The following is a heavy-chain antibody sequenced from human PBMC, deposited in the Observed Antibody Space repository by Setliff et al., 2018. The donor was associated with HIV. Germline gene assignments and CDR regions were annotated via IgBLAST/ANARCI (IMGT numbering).Heavy chain of an antibody. CDR2: ISGDGISI. D-gene: IGHD3-22*01. CDR3: AKDENNDGYYSYFDY. Sequence: GGSLRLSCATSGFNFDDYAMHWVRQAPGRGLEWVSLISGDGISIYYADSVKGRFTISRDNSKNSLYLQMNSLRVEDTALYYCAKDENNDGYYSYFDYWGQGTLVTVSS. CDR1: GFNFDDYA. J-gene: IGHJ4*01. V-gene: IGHV3-43D*03.